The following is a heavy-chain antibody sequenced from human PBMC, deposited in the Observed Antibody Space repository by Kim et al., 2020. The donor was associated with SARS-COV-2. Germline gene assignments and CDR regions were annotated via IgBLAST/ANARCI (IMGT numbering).Heavy chain of an antibody. Sequence: SETLSLTCAVYGGSFSGYYWSWIRQPPGKGLEWIGEINHSGSTNYNPSLKSRVTISVDTSKNQFSLKLSSVTAADTAVYYCARAARGWISGIVVVPAAIHFDYWGQGTLVTVSS. CDR2: INHSGST. CDR1: GGSFSGYY. CDR3: ARAARGWISGIVVVPAAIHFDY. D-gene: IGHD2-2*02. J-gene: IGHJ4*02. V-gene: IGHV4-34*01.